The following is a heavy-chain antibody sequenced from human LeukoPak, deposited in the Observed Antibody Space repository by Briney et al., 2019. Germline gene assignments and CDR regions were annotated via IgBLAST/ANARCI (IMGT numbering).Heavy chain of an antibody. CDR1: GFTFSSYG. CDR2: IRYDGSNK. D-gene: IGHD3-3*01. CDR3: AKEDYDFWSGGLDY. V-gene: IGHV3-30*02. Sequence: GGSLRLSCAASGFTFSSYGMHWVRQAPGKGLEWVAFIRYDGSNKYYADSVKGRFTISRDNSKNTLYLQMNSLRAEDTAVYYCAKEDYDFWSGGLDYWGQGTLVTVSS. J-gene: IGHJ4*02.